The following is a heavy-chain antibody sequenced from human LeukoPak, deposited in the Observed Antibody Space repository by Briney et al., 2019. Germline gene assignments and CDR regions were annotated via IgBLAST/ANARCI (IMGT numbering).Heavy chain of an antibody. V-gene: IGHV3-30-3*01. CDR3: ARVHLIVVVDRAFDI. D-gene: IGHD3-22*01. Sequence: SGGSLRLSCAASEFSFSSYAMHWVRQAPGKGLEWVAVISYDESNKYYADSVKGRFTISRDNSKNKLYLQMNSLRAEDTAVYYCARVHLIVVVDRAFDIWGQGTMVTVSS. CDR1: EFSFSSYA. CDR2: ISYDESNK. J-gene: IGHJ3*02.